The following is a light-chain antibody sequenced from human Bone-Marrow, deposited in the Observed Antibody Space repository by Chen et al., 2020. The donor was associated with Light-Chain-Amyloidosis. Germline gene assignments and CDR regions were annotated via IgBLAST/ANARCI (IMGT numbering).Light chain of an antibody. V-gene: IGLV3-25*03. CDR2: KDS. Sequence: SYDLTQPPSVSVSPVQTARITCSGDPFAMQYTYWYQRKPGQAPVLVIYKDSERPSGIPERFSGSSSGTTVTLTISGVQAEDEADYYCQSADSSDTYVVFGGGTKLTVL. CDR3: QSADSSDTYVV. CDR1: PFAMQY. J-gene: IGLJ2*01.